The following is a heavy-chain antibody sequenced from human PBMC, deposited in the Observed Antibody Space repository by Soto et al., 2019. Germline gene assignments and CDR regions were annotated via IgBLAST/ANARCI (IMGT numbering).Heavy chain of an antibody. CDR1: GFTFSNYA. CDR3: AKASGTYYDILSGVRPLGYFDY. V-gene: IGHV3-23*01. CDR2: IGGSGDST. J-gene: IGHJ4*02. D-gene: IGHD3-9*01. Sequence: PGGSLRLSCAASGFTFSNYAMNWVRQAPGKGLEWVSTIGGSGDSTYFADSVKGRFTISRDNSKNTLYLQMNSLRAEDTALYYCAKASGTYYDILSGVRPLGYFDYWGQGTLVTVSS.